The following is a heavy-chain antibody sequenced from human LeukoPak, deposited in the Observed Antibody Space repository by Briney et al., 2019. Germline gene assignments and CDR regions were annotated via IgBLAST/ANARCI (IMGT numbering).Heavy chain of an antibody. CDR1: GGSISTHY. Sequence: PSETLSLTCIVSGGSISTHYWSWIRQPPGNGLEWIGYVYHTGSTKYNPSLESRITISVDTSKNQFSLNLNSLTAADTAVYYCARASFSSPGNFDYWGQGTLVAVSS. CDR3: ARASFSSPGNFDY. J-gene: IGHJ4*02. CDR2: VYHTGST. V-gene: IGHV4-59*11. D-gene: IGHD2/OR15-2a*01.